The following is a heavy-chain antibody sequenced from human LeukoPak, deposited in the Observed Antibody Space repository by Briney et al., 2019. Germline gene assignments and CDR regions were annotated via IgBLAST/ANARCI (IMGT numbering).Heavy chain of an antibody. Sequence: SETLSLTCTVSGGSISRGGYSWSWIRQHPGKGLEWIGYIYYSGSTYYNPSLKSRVTISVDTSKNQFSLKLSSVTAADTAVYYCARVGPTHHAFDIWGQGTMVTVSS. J-gene: IGHJ3*02. CDR3: ARVGPTHHAFDI. CDR2: IYYSGST. V-gene: IGHV4-31*03. CDR1: GGSISRGGYS.